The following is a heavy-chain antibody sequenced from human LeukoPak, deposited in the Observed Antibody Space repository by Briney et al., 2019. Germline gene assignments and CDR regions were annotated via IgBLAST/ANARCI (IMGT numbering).Heavy chain of an antibody. CDR1: GGSISSYY. J-gene: IGHJ6*03. D-gene: IGHD3-22*01. V-gene: IGHV4-59*08. Sequence: PSETLSLTCTVSGGSISSYYWSWIRQPPGKGLEWIGYIYYSGSTNYNPSLKSRVTISVDTSKNQFSLKLSSVTAADTAVYYCARTGIEPEAYYDSSGSPYYYYYYMDVWGKGTTVTVSS. CDR2: IYYSGST. CDR3: ARTGIEPEAYYDSSGSPYYYYYYMDV.